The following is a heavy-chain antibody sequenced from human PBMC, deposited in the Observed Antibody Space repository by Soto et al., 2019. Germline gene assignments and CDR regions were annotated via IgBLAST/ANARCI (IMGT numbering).Heavy chain of an antibody. CDR1: GGSISSSSYY. D-gene: IGHD2-21*02. J-gene: IGHJ6*03. CDR3: ATARDYYYYDYMDV. CDR2: LYYSGST. Sequence: QLQLQESGPGLVKPSETLSLTCTVSGGSISSSSYYWGWIRQPPGKGLEWIGSLYYSGSTYYNPSLKSRVTLSVDTSKIQFPLKLISVTAADTAVYYGATARDYYYYDYMDVWGKGTTVTVSS. V-gene: IGHV4-39*01.